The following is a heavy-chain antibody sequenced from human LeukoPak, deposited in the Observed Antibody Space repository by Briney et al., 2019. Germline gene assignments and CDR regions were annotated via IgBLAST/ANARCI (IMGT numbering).Heavy chain of an antibody. V-gene: IGHV1-18*01. CDR3: ARESTSWSFEY. J-gene: IGHJ4*02. CDR1: GYTFSRYG. CDR2: ISVYNGNT. D-gene: IGHD6-13*01. Sequence: ASVKVSCKASGYTFSRYGINWVRQGPGQGLEWMGWISVYNGNTDYSQRLQGRITMTADTSTSTAFMELTSLRSDDTAVYFCARESTSWSFEYWGQGTLVTVS.